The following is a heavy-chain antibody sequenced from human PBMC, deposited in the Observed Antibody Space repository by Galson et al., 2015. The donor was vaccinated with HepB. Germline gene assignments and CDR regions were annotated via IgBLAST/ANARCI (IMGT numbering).Heavy chain of an antibody. Sequence: SLRLSCAASGFTFSNYGMHWVRQAPGKGLEWVAFIWYDGTNKYYADSVKGRFTISRDNSKNTLYLQMNNLRAEDTAVYYCAREGGYRQQYYYGMDVWGQGTTVTVSS. CDR3: AREGGYRQQYYYGMDV. V-gene: IGHV3-33*01. J-gene: IGHJ6*02. CDR2: IWYDGTNK. D-gene: IGHD5-24*01. CDR1: GFTFSNYG.